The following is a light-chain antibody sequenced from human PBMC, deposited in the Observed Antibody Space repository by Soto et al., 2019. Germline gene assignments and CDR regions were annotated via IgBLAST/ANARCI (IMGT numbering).Light chain of an antibody. CDR3: AAWDDSLSANWV. Sequence: QSVLTQPPSASGTPGQRVTISCSGTRSNIGSNYVYWYQQLPGTAPKLLIYSNNQRPSGVPDRFSGSKSGTSASLAISGLRSEEEADYYCAAWDDSLSANWVFGGGTKLTVL. CDR1: RSNIGSNY. V-gene: IGLV1-47*02. J-gene: IGLJ3*02. CDR2: SNN.